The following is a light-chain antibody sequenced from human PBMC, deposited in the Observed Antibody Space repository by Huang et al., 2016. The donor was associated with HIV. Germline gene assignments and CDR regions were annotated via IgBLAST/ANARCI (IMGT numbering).Light chain of an antibody. CDR3: QHYDNWLCT. CDR1: QSVNSN. V-gene: IGKV3-15*01. J-gene: IGKJ2*02. Sequence: EIVMTQFPATLSVSPGERATLSCRASQSVNSNLAWYQQKPGQSPRLLIYRASNRATGIPARFSGSRSGTELTLTISTLQSEDYEVYYCQHYDNWLCTFGQGTKLEIK. CDR2: RAS.